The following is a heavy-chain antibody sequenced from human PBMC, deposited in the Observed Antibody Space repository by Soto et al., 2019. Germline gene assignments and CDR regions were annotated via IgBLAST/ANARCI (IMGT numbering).Heavy chain of an antibody. V-gene: IGHV3-49*03. CDR1: GFTFGDYA. CDR3: TRDTQVLGILPPSAFDI. Sequence: QPGGSLRLSCTASGFTFGDYAMSWFRQAPGKGLEWVGFIRSEAYGGTTEYAASVKGRFTISRDDSKSIAYLQMSSLKTEDTAVYYCTRDTQVLGILPPSAFDIWGQGTMVTVSS. J-gene: IGHJ3*02. CDR2: IRSEAYGGTT.